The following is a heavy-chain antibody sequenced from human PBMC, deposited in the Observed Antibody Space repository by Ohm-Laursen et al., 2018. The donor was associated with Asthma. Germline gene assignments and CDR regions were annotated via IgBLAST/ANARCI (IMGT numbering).Heavy chain of an antibody. CDR3: AKDGYGVQA. CDR1: GFTFRSYA. J-gene: IGHJ5*02. D-gene: IGHD4-17*01. V-gene: IGHV3-30-3*01. CDR2: MSYDGSLK. Sequence: SLRLSCAASGFTFRSYAMHWVRQAPGKGLEWVAVMSYDGSLKYYADSVNGRFTISKDNSKNTLYLQMNSLRAEDTAVYYCAKDGYGVQAWGQGTLVTVSS.